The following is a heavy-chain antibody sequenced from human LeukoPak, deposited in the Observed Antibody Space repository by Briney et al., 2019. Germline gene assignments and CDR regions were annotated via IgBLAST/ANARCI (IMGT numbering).Heavy chain of an antibody. CDR3: ARSPLLWFGEYQPDY. CDR1: GFTFSSYA. Sequence: GGSLRLSCAASGFTFSSYAMSWVRQAPGKGLEWVSAISGSGGSTYYADSVKGRFTISRDNAKNSLYLQMNSLRAEDTAVYYCARSPLLWFGEYQPDYWGQGTLVTVSS. J-gene: IGHJ4*02. V-gene: IGHV3-23*01. D-gene: IGHD3-10*01. CDR2: ISGSGGST.